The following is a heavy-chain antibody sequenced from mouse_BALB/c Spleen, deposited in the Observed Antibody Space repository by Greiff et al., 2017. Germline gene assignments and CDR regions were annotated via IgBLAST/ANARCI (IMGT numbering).Heavy chain of an antibody. V-gene: IGHV5-9-4*01. Sequence: EVHLVESGGGLVKPGGSLKLSCAASGFTFSSYTMSWVRQSPEKRLEWVAEISSGGSYTYYPDTVTGRFTISRDNAKNTLYLEMSSLRSEDTAMYYCARDRGYCPFAYWGQGTLVTVSA. D-gene: IGHD2-3*01. J-gene: IGHJ3*01. CDR2: ISSGGSYT. CDR1: GFTFSSYT. CDR3: ARDRGYCPFAY.